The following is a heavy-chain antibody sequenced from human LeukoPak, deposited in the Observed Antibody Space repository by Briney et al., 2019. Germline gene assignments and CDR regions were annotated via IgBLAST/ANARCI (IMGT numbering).Heavy chain of an antibody. J-gene: IGHJ4*02. CDR2: INHSGST. Sequence: SETLSLTCAVYGGSFSGYYWSWIRQPPGKGLEWIGEINHSGSTNYNPSLKSRVTMSVDTSKNQFSLKLSSVTAADTAVYYCSSLTSLGYYFDYWGQGTLVTVSS. D-gene: IGHD3-16*02. V-gene: IGHV4-34*01. CDR1: GGSFSGYY. CDR3: SSLTSLGYYFDY.